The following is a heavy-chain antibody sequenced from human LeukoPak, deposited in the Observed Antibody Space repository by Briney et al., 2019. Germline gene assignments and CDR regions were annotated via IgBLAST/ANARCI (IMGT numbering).Heavy chain of an antibody. CDR2: ISSRSSNK. D-gene: IGHD1-26*01. Sequence: GGSLRLSCAASGFTFSNYYMSWIRQAPGKGLVWVSYISSRSSNKYYADSVKGRFTISRDNAKNSLYLQMSSLRAEDTAIYYCAREGWDLNALDIWGQGTMVAVSP. J-gene: IGHJ3*02. CDR3: AREGWDLNALDI. V-gene: IGHV3-11*04. CDR1: GFTFSNYY.